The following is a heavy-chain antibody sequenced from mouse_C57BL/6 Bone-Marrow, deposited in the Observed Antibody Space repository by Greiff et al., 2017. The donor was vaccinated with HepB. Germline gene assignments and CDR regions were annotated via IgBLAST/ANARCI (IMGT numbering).Heavy chain of an antibody. D-gene: IGHD1-1*02. Sequence: VQVVESGAELVRPGTSVKMSCKASGYTFTNYWIGWAKQRPGHGLEWIGDIYPGGGYTNYNEKFKGKATLTADKSSSTAYMQFSSLTSEDSAIYYCARVGYGAMDYWGQGTSVTVSS. J-gene: IGHJ4*01. CDR1: GYTFTNYW. CDR2: IYPGGGYT. CDR3: ARVGYGAMDY. V-gene: IGHV1-63*01.